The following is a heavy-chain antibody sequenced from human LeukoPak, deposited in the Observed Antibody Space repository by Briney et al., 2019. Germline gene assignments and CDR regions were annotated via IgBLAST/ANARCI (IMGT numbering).Heavy chain of an antibody. CDR1: GGSISSYY. V-gene: IGHV4-59*01. Sequence: SETLSLTCTVSGGSISSYYWSWIRQPPGKGLEWIGYIYYSGSTNYNPSLKSRVTISVDTSVNQFSLKLSSVTAADTAVYYCAGRPLYYDFWSGPYFDYWGQGTLVTVSS. CDR2: IYYSGST. CDR3: AGRPLYYDFWSGPYFDY. D-gene: IGHD3-3*01. J-gene: IGHJ4*02.